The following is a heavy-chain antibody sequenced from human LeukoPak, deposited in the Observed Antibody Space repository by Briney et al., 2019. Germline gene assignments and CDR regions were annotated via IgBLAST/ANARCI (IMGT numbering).Heavy chain of an antibody. CDR2: IYTSGST. J-gene: IGHJ4*02. D-gene: IGHD3-3*01. CDR1: GASISGGSYY. Sequence: SETLSLTCSVSGASISGGSYYWNWIRQSAGKGLEWIGRIYTSGSTSYNPSLESRVAISVDTSKNQFSLNLSSVTATDTAVYYCAREVGSPEGFGVIHWGQGTLVIVSS. V-gene: IGHV4-61*02. CDR3: AREVGSPEGFGVIH.